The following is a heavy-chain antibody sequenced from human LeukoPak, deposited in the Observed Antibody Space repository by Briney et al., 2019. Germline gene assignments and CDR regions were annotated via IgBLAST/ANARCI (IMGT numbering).Heavy chain of an antibody. CDR2: INHSGST. Sequence: SETLSLTCVVYGGSFSGYYWSWIRQPPGKGLEWIGEINHSGSTNYNPSLKSRVTISVDTSKNQFSLKLSSVTAADTAVYYCARIGYDFWSGYFSYYGMDVWGQGTTVTVSS. V-gene: IGHV4-34*01. CDR3: ARIGYDFWSGYFSYYGMDV. J-gene: IGHJ6*02. D-gene: IGHD3-3*01. CDR1: GGSFSGYY.